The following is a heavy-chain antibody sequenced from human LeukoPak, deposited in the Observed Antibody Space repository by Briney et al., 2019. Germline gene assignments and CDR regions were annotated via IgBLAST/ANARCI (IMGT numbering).Heavy chain of an antibody. J-gene: IGHJ6*03. CDR3: ARDYGGKHYYYYMDV. D-gene: IGHD4-23*01. CDR2: INPNSGGT. V-gene: IGHV1-2*02. Sequence: GASVKVSCKASGYTFTGYYMHWVRQAPGQGLEWMGWINPNSGGTNYAQKFQGRVTMTRDTSISTAYMELSRLRSDDTAVYYCARDYGGKHYYYYMDVWGEGTTVTISS. CDR1: GYTFTGYY.